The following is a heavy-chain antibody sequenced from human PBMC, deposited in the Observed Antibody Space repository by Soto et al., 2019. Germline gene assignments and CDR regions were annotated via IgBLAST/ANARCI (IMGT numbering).Heavy chain of an antibody. D-gene: IGHD1-26*01. J-gene: IGHJ4*02. CDR1: GFTFSSYG. CDR3: ARDEMGSGMAGEYYFDY. CDR2: IWYDGSNK. V-gene: IGHV3-33*01. Sequence: QVQLVESGGGVVQPGRSLRLSCAASGFTFSSYGMHWVRQAPGKGLEWVAVIWYDGSNKYYADSVKGRFTISRDNSKNTLYLQMISLRAEDTAVYYCARDEMGSGMAGEYYFDYWGQGTLVTVSS.